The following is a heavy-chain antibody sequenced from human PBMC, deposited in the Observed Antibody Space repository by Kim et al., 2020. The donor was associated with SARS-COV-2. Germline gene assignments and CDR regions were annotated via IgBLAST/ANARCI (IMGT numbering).Heavy chain of an antibody. J-gene: IGHJ4*02. CDR3: ARERQGDYFSFDS. CDR1: GGSISSYF. D-gene: IGHD3-16*01. V-gene: IGHV4-59*13. CDR2: ISKSGST. Sequence: SETLSLTCAVSGGSISSYFWSWIRQTPGKGLEWIGYISKSGSTNYNPSLQSRVTISVDTSKNHLSLTLTSVTASDTAVYYCARERQGDYFSFDSWDQGPL.